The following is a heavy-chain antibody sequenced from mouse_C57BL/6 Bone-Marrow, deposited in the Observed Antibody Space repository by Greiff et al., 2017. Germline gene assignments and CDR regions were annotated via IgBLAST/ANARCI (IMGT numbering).Heavy chain of an antibody. CDR3: ARNYYYGSSFCDY. V-gene: IGHV1-81*01. Sequence: LVESGAELARPGASVKLSCKASGYTFTSYGISWVKQRTGQGLEWIGEIYPRSGNTYYNEKFKGKATLTADKSSSTAYMELRSLTSEDSAVYFCARNYYYGSSFCDYWGQGTTLTVSS. D-gene: IGHD1-1*01. CDR2: IYPRSGNT. J-gene: IGHJ2*01. CDR1: GYTFTSYG.